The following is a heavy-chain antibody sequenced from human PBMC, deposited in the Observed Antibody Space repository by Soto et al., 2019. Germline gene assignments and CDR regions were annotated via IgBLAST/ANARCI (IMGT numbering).Heavy chain of an antibody. J-gene: IGHJ6*02. Sequence: SVKVSCKASGGTFRSYASIWVRQAPGQGLEWMGGIIPIFGTANYAQKFQGRVTITADESTSTAYVELSSLRSEDTAVYYCARDLARYSGYEGPDHYYYYYGMDVWGQGTTVTVSS. CDR2: IIPIFGTA. D-gene: IGHD5-12*01. CDR3: ARDLARYSGYEGPDHYYYYYGMDV. CDR1: GGTFRSYA. V-gene: IGHV1-69*13.